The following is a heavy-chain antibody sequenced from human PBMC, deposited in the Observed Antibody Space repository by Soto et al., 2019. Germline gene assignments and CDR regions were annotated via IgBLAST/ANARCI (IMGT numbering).Heavy chain of an antibody. CDR3: ARLSRYAVEVSGMDV. V-gene: IGHV5-51*01. Sequence: GDSLKISCKGSGYSFTSYWIGWVRQMPGKGLEWMGIIYPGDSDTRYSPSFQGQVTISADKSISTAYLQWSSLKASDTAMYYCARLSRYAVEVSGMDVWGQGYTVIVSS. CDR2: IYPGDSDT. D-gene: IGHD2-2*01. J-gene: IGHJ6*02. CDR1: GYSFTSYW.